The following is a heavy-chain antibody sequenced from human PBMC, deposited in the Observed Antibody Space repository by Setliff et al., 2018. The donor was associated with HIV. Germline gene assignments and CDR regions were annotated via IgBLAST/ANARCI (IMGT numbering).Heavy chain of an antibody. Sequence: SETLSLTCAVYGGSFSSYYWSWIRQPPGKGLEWIAEINHSGSTNYNPSLKSLVSTSVDTSKNQFSLKLSSVTAADTAVYYCARAFKAFYSGSGSYYHYNYYMDVWGIGTAVTVSS. V-gene: IGHV4-34*01. CDR3: ARAFKAFYSGSGSYYHYNYYMDV. J-gene: IGHJ6*03. CDR1: GGSFSSYY. CDR2: INHSGST. D-gene: IGHD3-10*01.